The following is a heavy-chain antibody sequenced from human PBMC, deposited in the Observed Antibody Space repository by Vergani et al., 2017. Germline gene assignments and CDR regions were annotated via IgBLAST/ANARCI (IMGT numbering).Heavy chain of an antibody. V-gene: IGHV3-33*01. CDR1: GFTFSSYG. CDR2: IWYDGSNK. CDR3: GRDGGSGWSPANAFDI. J-gene: IGHJ3*02. D-gene: IGHD6-19*01. Sequence: QVQLVESGGGVVQPGRSLRLSCAASGFTFSSYGMHWVRQAPGKGLEWVAVIWYDGSNKYYADSVKGRFTISRDNSKNTLYLQMNSLRAEDTAVYYCGRDGGSGWSPANAFDIWGQGTMVTVSS.